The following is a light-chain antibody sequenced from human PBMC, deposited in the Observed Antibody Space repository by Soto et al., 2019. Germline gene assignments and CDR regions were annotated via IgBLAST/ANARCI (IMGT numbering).Light chain of an antibody. V-gene: IGLV2-14*01. Sequence: QSVLTQPASVSGSPGQSITISCAGTMRDVGAYNLVSWYQQHPGRAPQLIIYEVRNRPSGISFRFSGSKSGNTASLTISGLQAEDEADYCCSSYTSKSSLIFGGGTKSPS. CDR1: MRDVGAYNL. CDR2: EVR. J-gene: IGLJ2*01. CDR3: SSYTSKSSLI.